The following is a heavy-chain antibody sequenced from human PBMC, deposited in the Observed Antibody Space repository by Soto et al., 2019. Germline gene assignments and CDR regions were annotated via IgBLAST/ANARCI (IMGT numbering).Heavy chain of an antibody. CDR3: ARDSEARTYFDY. CDR2: ISYDGSNK. Sequence: QVQLVESGGGVVQPGRSLRLSCAASGFTFSSYAMHWVRQAPGKGLEWVAVISYDGSNKYYADSVKGRFTISRDNSKNTRYLQMNSLRAEDTAVYYCARDSEARTYFDYWGQGTLVTVSS. V-gene: IGHV3-30-3*01. J-gene: IGHJ4*02. CDR1: GFTFSSYA.